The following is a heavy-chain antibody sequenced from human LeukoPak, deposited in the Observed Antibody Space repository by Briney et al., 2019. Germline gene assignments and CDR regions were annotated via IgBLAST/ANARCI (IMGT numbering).Heavy chain of an antibody. CDR2: ISGGGST. J-gene: IGHJ4*02. D-gene: IGHD3-10*01. CDR3: ARDLGYYGSGKQNY. V-gene: IGHV3-23*01. Sequence: GGSLRLSCAAPGFTLSSYGMSWVRQAPGKGLEWVSAISGGGSTYYADSVKGRFTISRDNSKSTLYLQMNSLRAEDTAVYYCARDLGYYGSGKQNYWGQGTLVTVSS. CDR1: GFTLSSYG.